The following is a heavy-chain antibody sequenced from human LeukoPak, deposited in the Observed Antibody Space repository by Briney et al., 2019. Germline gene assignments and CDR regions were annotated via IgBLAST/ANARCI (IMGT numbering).Heavy chain of an antibody. D-gene: IGHD6-13*01. CDR1: GGSISSYY. J-gene: IGHJ5*02. V-gene: IGHV4-59*08. CDR3: ARQSADPSQQLVLSGFDP. CDR2: ISYSGST. Sequence: SETLSLTCTVSGGSISSYYWSWIRQPPGKGLEWIGYISYSGSTNYNSSLKSRVTISIDTSKNQFSLKLRSVTAADTAVYYCARQSADPSQQLVLSGFDPWGQGTLVTVSS.